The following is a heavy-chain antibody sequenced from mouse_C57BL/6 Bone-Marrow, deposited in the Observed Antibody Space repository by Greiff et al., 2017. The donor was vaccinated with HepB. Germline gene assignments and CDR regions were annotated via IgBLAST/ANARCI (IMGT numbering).Heavy chain of an antibody. CDR2: IRLKSDNYAT. V-gene: IGHV6-3*01. CDR3: ALYLWETWFAY. Sequence: DVKLQESGGGLVQPGGSMKLSCVASGFTFSNYWMNWVRQSPEKGLEWVAQIRLKSDNYATHYAESVKGRFTISRDDSKSSIYLQMNNLRAEDTGIYYFALYLWETWFAYGDQATLVTVSA. D-gene: IGHD1-1*01. J-gene: IGHJ3*01. CDR1: GFTFSNYW.